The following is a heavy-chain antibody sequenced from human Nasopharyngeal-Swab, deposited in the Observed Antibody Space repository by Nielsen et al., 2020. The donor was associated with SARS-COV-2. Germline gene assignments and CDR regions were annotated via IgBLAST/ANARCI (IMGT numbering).Heavy chain of an antibody. Sequence: ASVKVSCKASGYSFTTYRLHWVRQAPGQGLEWMGIINPSGGSTSYAQKFQGRVTMTRDTSTSTVYMELSSLTSEDTAVYYCARSPYSSGWYYFDYWGQGTLVTVSS. CDR1: GYSFTTYR. V-gene: IGHV1-46*01. CDR2: INPSGGST. J-gene: IGHJ4*02. D-gene: IGHD6-19*01. CDR3: ARSPYSSGWYYFDY.